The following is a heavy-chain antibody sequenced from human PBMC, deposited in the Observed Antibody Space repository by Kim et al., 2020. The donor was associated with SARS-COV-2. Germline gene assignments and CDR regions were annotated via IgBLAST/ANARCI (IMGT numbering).Heavy chain of an antibody. D-gene: IGHD3-22*01. V-gene: IGHV3-30*18. Sequence: GGSLRLSCAASGFTFSSYGMHWVRQAPGKGLEWVAVISYDGSNKYYADSVKGRFTISRDNSKNTLNLQMNSLRAEDTAVYYCAKSAGSTMIVVVITDWY. J-gene: IGHJ2*01. CDR1: GFTFSSYG. CDR3: AKSAGSTMIVVVITDWY. CDR2: ISYDGSNK.